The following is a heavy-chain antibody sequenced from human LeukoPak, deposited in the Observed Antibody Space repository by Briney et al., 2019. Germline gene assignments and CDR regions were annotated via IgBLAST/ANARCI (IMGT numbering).Heavy chain of an antibody. CDR1: GYIFTSYD. CDR2: MNPNSGNT. V-gene: IGHV1-8*01. Sequence: ASVKVSCKASGYIFTSYDINWVQQATGQGLEWMGWMNPNSGNTGYAQKFQGRVTMTRNTSISTAYMELSSLRSEDTAVYYCARGRIGGKSYYYYYGMDVWGQGTTVTVSS. J-gene: IGHJ6*02. CDR3: ARGRIGGKSYYYYYGMDV. D-gene: IGHD3-10*01.